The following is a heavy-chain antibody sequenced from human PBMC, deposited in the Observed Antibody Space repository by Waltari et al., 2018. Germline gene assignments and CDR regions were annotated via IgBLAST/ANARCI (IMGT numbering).Heavy chain of an antibody. CDR3: AKEGGIDGDYLRYFDY. D-gene: IGHD4-17*01. V-gene: IGHV3-23*01. CDR1: GFTFSSYA. J-gene: IGHJ4*02. CDR2: ICGSGGST. Sequence: EVQLLESGGGLVQPGGSLRLSCAASGFTFSSYALSWVRQAPGKGLEWVSAICGSGGSTYYADSGKGRFTISRDKSKNTLYRQMNSLRAEDTAVYYCAKEGGIDGDYLRYFDYWGQGTLVTVSS.